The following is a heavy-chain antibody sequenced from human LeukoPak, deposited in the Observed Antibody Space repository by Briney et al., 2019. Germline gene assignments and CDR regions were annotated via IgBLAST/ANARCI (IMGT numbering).Heavy chain of an antibody. CDR1: GFTFSSYG. Sequence: GGSLRLSCAASGFTFSSYGMHWVRQAPGKGLEWVAVIWYDGSNKYCADSVKGRFTISRDNSKNTLYLQMNSLRAEDTAVYYCARDPPTGDLGMDVWGQGTTVTVSS. J-gene: IGHJ6*02. CDR3: ARDPPTGDLGMDV. CDR2: IWYDGSNK. V-gene: IGHV3-33*01. D-gene: IGHD2-21*01.